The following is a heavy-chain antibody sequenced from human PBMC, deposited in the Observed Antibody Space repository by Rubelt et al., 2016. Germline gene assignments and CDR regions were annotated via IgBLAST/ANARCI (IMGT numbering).Heavy chain of an antibody. V-gene: IGHV1-2*04. J-gene: IGHJ4*02. CDR3: ARDDSPYYYDSSGYYDY. Sequence: QVQLVQSGAEVKKPGASVKVSCKASGYTFTGYYMHWVRRAPGQGLEWMGWINPNSGGTNYAQKLQGWATVTRDTSISTADMELSRLRSDDTAVYYCARDDSPYYYDSSGYYDYWGQGTLVTVSS. CDR2: INPNSGGT. CDR1: GYTFTGYY. D-gene: IGHD3-22*01.